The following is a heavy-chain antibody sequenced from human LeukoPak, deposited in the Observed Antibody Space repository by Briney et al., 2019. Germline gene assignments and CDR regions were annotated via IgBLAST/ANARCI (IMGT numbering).Heavy chain of an antibody. J-gene: IGHJ4*02. D-gene: IGHD3-3*01. V-gene: IGHV4-30-4*08. CDR1: GGSISSGDYY. Sequence: SETLSLTCTVSGGSISSGDYYWSWIRQPPGKCLEWIGYIYYSGSTYYNPSLKSRVTRSVDTSKNQFSLKLSSVTAADTAVYYCARVSPYYDFWSGYGDYWGQGTLVTVSS. CDR3: ARVSPYYDFWSGYGDY. CDR2: IYYSGST.